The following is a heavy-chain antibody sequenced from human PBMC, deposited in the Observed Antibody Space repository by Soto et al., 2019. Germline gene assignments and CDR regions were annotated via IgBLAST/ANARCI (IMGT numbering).Heavy chain of an antibody. CDR2: IYGGGTT. V-gene: IGHV3-53*01. J-gene: IGHJ4*02. CDR3: VQTPGWPSFDF. CDR1: GFTVSSKY. Sequence: EVQLVESGGGLIQPGGSLRLSCAASGFTVSSKYMTWVRQAPGKGLEWVSVIYGGGTTYYADSVKGRFTISRDNSKNTLYLQMNSLRAEDTAVYYCVQTPGWPSFDFWGQGTLVTVSS. D-gene: IGHD6-19*01.